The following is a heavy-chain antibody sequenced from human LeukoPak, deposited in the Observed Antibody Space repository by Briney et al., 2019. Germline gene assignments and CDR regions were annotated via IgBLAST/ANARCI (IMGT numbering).Heavy chain of an antibody. CDR3: AREVVLFGVCFDY. J-gene: IGHJ4*02. Sequence: SETLSLTCTVSGGSISSGSYYWSWIRQPAGKGLEWIGRIYTSGSTNYNPSLKSRVTISVDTSKNQFSLKLSSVTAADTAVYYCAREVVLFGVCFDYWGQGTLVTVSS. V-gene: IGHV4-61*02. CDR1: GGSISSGSYY. CDR2: IYTSGST. D-gene: IGHD2-2*01.